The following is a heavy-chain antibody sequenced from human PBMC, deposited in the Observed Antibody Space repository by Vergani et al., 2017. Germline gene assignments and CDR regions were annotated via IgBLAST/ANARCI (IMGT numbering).Heavy chain of an antibody. V-gene: IGHV3-23*01. CDR1: GFTFTSYG. Sequence: EVQLLESGGGLVQPGEPLRLSCTVSGFTFTSYGISWVRQAPGKGLEWVSGISASGGSTYYTDSVKGRFIISRDISKNTLYLQMSSLRADDTAVYYCAKDRPRDWETPLFLFDYWGQGTLVAVSS. D-gene: IGHD1-26*01. J-gene: IGHJ4*02. CDR2: ISASGGST. CDR3: AKDRPRDWETPLFLFDY.